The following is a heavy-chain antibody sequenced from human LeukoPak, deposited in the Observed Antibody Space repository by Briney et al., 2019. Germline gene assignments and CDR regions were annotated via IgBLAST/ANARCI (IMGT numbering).Heavy chain of an antibody. CDR1: GGTFSSYA. V-gene: IGHV1-69*15. D-gene: IGHD2-21*02. Sequence: ASVKVPCKTSGGTFSSYAFSWMRQAPGQGLEWVGRIIPIYNPVDYTQRFQGRVTITADESTNTVYLELSSLRYDDTAVYYCAREPLGCGGDCHFDYWGQGTLVTVSS. J-gene: IGHJ4*02. CDR2: IIPIYNPV. CDR3: AREPLGCGGDCHFDY.